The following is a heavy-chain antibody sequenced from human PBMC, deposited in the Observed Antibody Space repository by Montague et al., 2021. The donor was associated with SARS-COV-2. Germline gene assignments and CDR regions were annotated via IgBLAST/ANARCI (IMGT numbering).Heavy chain of an antibody. V-gene: IGHV4-34*01. CDR1: GGSFSPYY. Sequence: SETLSLTCAVYGGSFSPYYWSWIRQSPGKGLEWIGNIDHSGNTXXXPSXXXRVSISVDTSSSQFSLYLTSVTAADAAVYYCARHPIGSFPRYGMDVWGQGTTVTVSS. CDR2: IDHSGNT. J-gene: IGHJ6*02. CDR3: ARHPIGSFPRYGMDV. D-gene: IGHD2-15*01.